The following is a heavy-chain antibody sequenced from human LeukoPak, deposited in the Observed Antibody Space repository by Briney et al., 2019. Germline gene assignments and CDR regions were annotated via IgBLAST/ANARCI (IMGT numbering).Heavy chain of an antibody. Sequence: SETLSLTCTVSGGSISSYYWSWIRQPAGKGLEWIGRIYTSGSTNYNPSLKSRVTMSVDTSKNQFTLELSSVTAADTAVYYCARDRYNWNLGAFDIWGQGTMVTVSS. CDR2: IYTSGST. D-gene: IGHD1-7*01. J-gene: IGHJ3*02. V-gene: IGHV4-4*07. CDR1: GGSISSYY. CDR3: ARDRYNWNLGAFDI.